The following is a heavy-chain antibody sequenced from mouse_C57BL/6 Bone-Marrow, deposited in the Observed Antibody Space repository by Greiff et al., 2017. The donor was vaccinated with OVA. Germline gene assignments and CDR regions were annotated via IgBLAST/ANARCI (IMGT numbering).Heavy chain of an antibody. J-gene: IGHJ4*01. D-gene: IGHD4-1*01. CDR1: GYTFTSYW. V-gene: IGHV1-50*01. CDR2: IDPSDSYT. Sequence: QVHVKQSGAELVKPGASVKLSCKASGYTFTSYWMQWVKQRPGQGLEWIGEIDPSDSYTNYNQKFKGKATLTVDTSSSTAYMQLSSLTSEDSAVYYCARKGASGTDYAMDYWGQGTSVTVSS. CDR3: ARKGASGTDYAMDY.